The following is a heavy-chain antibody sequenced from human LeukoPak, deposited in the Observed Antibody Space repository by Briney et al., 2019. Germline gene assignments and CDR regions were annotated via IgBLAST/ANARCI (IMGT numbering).Heavy chain of an antibody. CDR1: GGSISSGDYY. CDR3: ARAVGYSSSWYDDY. V-gene: IGHV4-30-4*01. J-gene: IGHJ4*02. D-gene: IGHD6-13*01. CDR2: IYYSGST. Sequence: PSQTLSLTCTVSGGSISSGDYYWSWIRQPPGKGLEWIGYIYYSGSTYYNPSHKSRLTISVDTSKNQLSLKLTSVTAADTAVYYCARAVGYSSSWYDDYWGQGTLVTVSS.